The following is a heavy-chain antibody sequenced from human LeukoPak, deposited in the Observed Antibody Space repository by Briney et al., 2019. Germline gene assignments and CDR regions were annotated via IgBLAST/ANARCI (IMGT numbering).Heavy chain of an antibody. J-gene: IGHJ4*02. D-gene: IGHD3-22*01. V-gene: IGHV4-31*03. CDR2: IYYSGST. Sequence: SETLSLTCTVSGGSISSGGYYWSWIRQHPGKGLEWIGYIYYSGSTYYNPSLKSRVTISVDTSKNQFSLKLSSVTAADTAVYYCASRPRITMISSSDYWGQGTLVTVSS. CDR1: GGSISSGGYY. CDR3: ASRPRITMISSSDY.